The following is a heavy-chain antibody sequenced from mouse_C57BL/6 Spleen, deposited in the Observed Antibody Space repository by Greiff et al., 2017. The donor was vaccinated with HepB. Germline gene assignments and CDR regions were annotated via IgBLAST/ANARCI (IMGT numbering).Heavy chain of an antibody. CDR1: GYSITSGYY. J-gene: IGHJ1*03. V-gene: IGHV3-6*01. CDR3: VYGNWYFDV. CDR2: ISYDGSN. D-gene: IGHD2-1*01. Sequence: EVKLMESGPGLVKPSQSLSLTCSVTGYSITSGYYWNWIRQFPGNKLEWMGYISYDGSNNYNPSLKNRISITRDTSKNQFFLKLNSVTTEDTATYYCVYGNWYFDVWGTGTTVTVSS.